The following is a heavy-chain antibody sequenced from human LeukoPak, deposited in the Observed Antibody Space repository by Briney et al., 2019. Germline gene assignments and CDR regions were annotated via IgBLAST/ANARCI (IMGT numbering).Heavy chain of an antibody. CDR3: ARAGDIVVVPAANTFDY. CDR2: INPRGGST. J-gene: IGHJ4*02. V-gene: IGHV1-46*01. CDR1: GYTFTRYY. Sequence: ASVKVSCKASGYTFTRYYLHWVRQAPGHGLEWLGIINPRGGSTSYAQKFQGRVTMTRDTSTSTVCMELSSLRPEDTAVYYCARAGDIVVVPAANTFDYWGQGTLVTVSS. D-gene: IGHD2-2*01.